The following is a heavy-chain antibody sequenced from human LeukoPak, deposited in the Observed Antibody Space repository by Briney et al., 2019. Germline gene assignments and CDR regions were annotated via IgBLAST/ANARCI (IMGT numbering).Heavy chain of an antibody. CDR3: AKDPFTIFGVVTPKAADY. CDR2: ISGSGGGT. D-gene: IGHD3-3*01. J-gene: IGHJ4*02. CDR1: GFTFSSYA. Sequence: GGSLRLSCAASGFTFSSYAMSWVRQAPGKGLEWVSAISGSGGGTYYADSVKGRFTISRDNSKNTLYLQMNSLRAEDTAVYYCAKDPFTIFGVVTPKAADYWGQGTLVTVSS. V-gene: IGHV3-23*01.